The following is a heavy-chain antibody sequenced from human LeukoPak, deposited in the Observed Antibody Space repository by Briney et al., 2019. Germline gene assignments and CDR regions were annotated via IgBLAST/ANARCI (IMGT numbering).Heavy chain of an antibody. CDR2: ISSSGSTI. CDR1: RFTFSSYE. CDR3: ARASPLAAAYDY. D-gene: IGHD6-13*01. J-gene: IGHJ4*02. Sequence: GGSLRLSCAASRFTFSSYEMNWVRQAPGKGLEWVSYISSSGSTIYYADSVKGRFTISRDNAKNSLYLQMNSLRAEDTAVYYCARASPLAAAYDYRGQGTLVTVSS. V-gene: IGHV3-48*03.